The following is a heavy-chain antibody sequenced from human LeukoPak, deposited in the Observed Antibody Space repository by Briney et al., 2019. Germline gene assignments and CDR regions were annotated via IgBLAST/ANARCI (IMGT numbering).Heavy chain of an antibody. CDR1: GLHFSGTA. CDR2: ISHDGMNA. D-gene: IGHD6-19*01. Sequence: GGSLRLSSAASGLHFSGTAMSWVRQAPGKGLEWVSAISHDGMNAYYADSVKGRFTISRDNSKKTVSLEMSSLTAADTGVYYCAKDGAQYSSGPECDPRGQGALVTVSP. CDR3: AKDGAQYSSGPECDP. J-gene: IGHJ5*02. V-gene: IGHV3-23*01.